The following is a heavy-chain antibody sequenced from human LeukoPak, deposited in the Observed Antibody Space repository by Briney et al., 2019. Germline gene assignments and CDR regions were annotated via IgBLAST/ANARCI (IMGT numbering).Heavy chain of an antibody. V-gene: IGHV3-9*01. Sequence: GGSLRLSCAVSGFIFSGYAMTWVRQAPGKGLEWVSGIGWNSARTGYADSVRGRFTISRDDAKNSLYLQMNSLRAEDTALYYCGKDISAGGMDIWGQGTTVTVSS. CDR1: GFIFSGYA. J-gene: IGHJ6*02. CDR2: IGWNSART. CDR3: GKDISAGGMDI. D-gene: IGHD3-10*01.